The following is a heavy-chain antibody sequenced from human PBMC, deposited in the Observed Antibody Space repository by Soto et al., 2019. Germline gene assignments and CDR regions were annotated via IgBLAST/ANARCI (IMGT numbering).Heavy chain of an antibody. CDR3: ARDRYSYYDFWSGSLPYYYYGMDV. CDR2: IKQDGSEK. CDR1: GFTFSNYA. J-gene: IGHJ6*02. D-gene: IGHD3-3*01. Sequence: GGSLRLSCAVSGFTFSNYAMSWVRQAPGKGLEWVANIKQDGSEKYYVDSVKGRFTISRDNAKNSLYLQMNSLRAEDTAVYYCARDRYSYYDFWSGSLPYYYYGMDVWGQGTTVTVSS. V-gene: IGHV3-7*01.